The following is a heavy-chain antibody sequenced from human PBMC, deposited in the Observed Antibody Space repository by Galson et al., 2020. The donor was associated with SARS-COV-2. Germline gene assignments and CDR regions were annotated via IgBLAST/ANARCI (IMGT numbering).Heavy chain of an antibody. CDR3: ARRRGSSREFDY. J-gene: IGHJ4*02. V-gene: IGHV4-38-2*01. CDR1: GYSISSGYY. Sequence: SETLSLTCAVSGYSISSGYYWGWIRQPPGKGLEWIGSIYHSGSTYYNPSLKSRVTISVDTSKNQFSLKLSSVTAADTAVYYCARRRGSSREFDYWGQGTLVTVSS. D-gene: IGHD6-13*01. CDR2: IYHSGST.